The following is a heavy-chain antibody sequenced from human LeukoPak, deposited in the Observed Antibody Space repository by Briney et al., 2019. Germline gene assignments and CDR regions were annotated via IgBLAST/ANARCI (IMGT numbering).Heavy chain of an antibody. Sequence: SETLSLICTVSDGPIRSHYWTWIRQSPPKGLDWIGDISNSGSTKYNPSLKSRVTISIDTSKSQFSLRLTSVTAADTAVYYCGRDALVGYFSYYYIDVWGKGTTVTVSS. CDR1: DGPIRSHY. CDR2: ISNSGST. D-gene: IGHD2-15*01. J-gene: IGHJ6*03. CDR3: GRDALVGYFSYYYIDV. V-gene: IGHV4-59*11.